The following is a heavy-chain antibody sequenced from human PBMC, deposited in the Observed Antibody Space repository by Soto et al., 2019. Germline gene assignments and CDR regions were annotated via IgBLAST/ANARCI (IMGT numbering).Heavy chain of an antibody. D-gene: IGHD2-15*01. CDR1: GYTFTSYP. J-gene: IGHJ5*02. Sequence: GASVKVSCKASGYTFTSYPMNWLRQAPGQRPEWMGWINAGNGGTKYSQKFQGRVSITRDTSASTAYMQLSRLRSEDTAVYYCATDRGGYCCGGSCPEAWFYPQGQGTLVTVSS. CDR3: ATDRGGYCCGGSCPEAWFYP. V-gene: IGHV1-3*01. CDR2: INAGNGGT.